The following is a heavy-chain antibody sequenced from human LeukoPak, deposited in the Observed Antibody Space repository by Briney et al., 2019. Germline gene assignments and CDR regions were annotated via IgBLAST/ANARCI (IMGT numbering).Heavy chain of an antibody. J-gene: IGHJ4*02. V-gene: IGHV4-59*13. CDR1: GDSISSYY. D-gene: IGHD3-22*01. CDR2: IHYSGST. CDR3: ARTPLDSSGYYFDY. Sequence: SETLSLTCTVSGDSISSYYWSWIRQPPGKGLEWIGYIHYSGSTNYNSSLKSRVAISIDTSKNQFSLKLTSVTAADTAVYYCARTPLDSSGYYFDYWGQGTLVTVSS.